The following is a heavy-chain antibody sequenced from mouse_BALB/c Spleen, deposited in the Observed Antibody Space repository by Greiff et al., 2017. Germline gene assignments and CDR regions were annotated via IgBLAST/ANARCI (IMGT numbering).Heavy chain of an antibody. J-gene: IGHJ4*01. Sequence: EVQLVESGGGLVQPGGSLKLSCAASGFDFSRYWMSWVRQAPGKGLEWIGEINPDSSTINYTPSLKDKFIISRDNAKNTLYLQMSKVRSEDTALYYCARRYDGYYEDYAMDYWGQGTSVTVSS. CDR1: GFDFSRYW. CDR3: ARRYDGYYEDYAMDY. CDR2: INPDSSTI. D-gene: IGHD2-3*01. V-gene: IGHV4-1*02.